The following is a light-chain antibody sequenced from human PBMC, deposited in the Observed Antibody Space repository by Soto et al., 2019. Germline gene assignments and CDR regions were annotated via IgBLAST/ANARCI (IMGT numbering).Light chain of an antibody. CDR1: SRDVGDYNF. V-gene: IGLV2-14*01. J-gene: IGLJ3*02. Sequence: QSALTQPASVSGSPGQSITISCTGNSRDVGDYNFVSWYQQHPGKAPKLMIYDVSNRPSGVSNRFSGSKSGNTASLTISGLQAEDEADYYCISYTSSSTLVFGGGTKLTVL. CDR3: ISYTSSSTLV. CDR2: DVS.